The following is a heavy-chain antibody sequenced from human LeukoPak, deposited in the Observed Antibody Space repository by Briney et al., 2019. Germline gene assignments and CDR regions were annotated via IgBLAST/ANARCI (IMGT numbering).Heavy chain of an antibody. CDR1: GFTFSSYG. CDR3: AKGPIPGFDY. J-gene: IGHJ4*02. V-gene: IGHV3-23*01. Sequence: GGSLRLSCAASGFTFSSYGMSWVRQAPGKGLEWVSSINGNGDSTYYADSVKGRFTISRDNSKSPLYLQMNSLRAEDTAVYYCAKGPIPGFDYWGQGTLVTVSS. CDR2: INGNGDST.